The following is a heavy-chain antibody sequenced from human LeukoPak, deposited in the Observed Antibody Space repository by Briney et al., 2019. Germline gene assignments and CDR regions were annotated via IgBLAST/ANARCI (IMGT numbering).Heavy chain of an antibody. CDR1: GYTFTSYY. J-gene: IGHJ4*02. CDR3: ARLTYYDFWSGPPEDY. CDR2: VNPNSGGT. V-gene: IGHV1-2*02. D-gene: IGHD3-3*01. Sequence: GASVKVSCKASGYTFTSYYMHWVRQAPGQGLEWMGWVNPNSGGTNYAQKFQGRVTMTRDTSISTAYMELSRLRSDDTAVYYCARLTYYDFWSGPPEDYWGQGTLVTVSS.